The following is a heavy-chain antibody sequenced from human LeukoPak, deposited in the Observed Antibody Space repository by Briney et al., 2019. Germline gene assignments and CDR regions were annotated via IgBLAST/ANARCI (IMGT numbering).Heavy chain of an antibody. CDR1: GFSFSTYA. V-gene: IGHV3-74*01. CDR3: ARTKDYYDSSGCFDY. CDR2: INTDGSST. Sequence: GGSLRLSCAASGFSFSTYAIHWVRQAPGKGLVWVSRINTDGSSTSYADSVKGRFTISRDNAKNTLYLQMNSLRAEDTAVYYCARTKDYYDSSGCFDYWGQGTLVTVSS. J-gene: IGHJ4*02. D-gene: IGHD3-22*01.